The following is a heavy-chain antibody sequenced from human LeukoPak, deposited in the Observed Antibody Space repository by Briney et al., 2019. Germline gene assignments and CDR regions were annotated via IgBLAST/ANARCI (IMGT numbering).Heavy chain of an antibody. CDR1: GFTFSGYQ. Sequence: GGSLRLSCAASGFTFSGYQMNWIRQAPGKGLEWVSYISSSGTTIYYADSVKGRFAISRDNAKNSLYLQMNSLRADDTAVYYCASRPPRGSTWYYFDYWGQGTLVTVPS. D-gene: IGHD6-13*01. V-gene: IGHV3-11*04. CDR2: ISSSGTTI. CDR3: ASRPPRGSTWYYFDY. J-gene: IGHJ4*02.